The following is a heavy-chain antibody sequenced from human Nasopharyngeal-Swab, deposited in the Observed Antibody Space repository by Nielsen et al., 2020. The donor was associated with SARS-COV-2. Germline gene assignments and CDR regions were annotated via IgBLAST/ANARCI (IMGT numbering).Heavy chain of an antibody. J-gene: IGHJ4*02. CDR2: INGGSNSI. D-gene: IGHD3-10*01. Sequence: GGSLRLTCAASGLTFTGYRMNWVRQAQGKGPEWVSSINGGSNSIYYADSLQGRFTISRDNAKNSLYLQMNSLRAEDTAVYYCARDPIYSSMRNVFDYLGQGTLVTVSS. CDR3: ARDPIYSSMRNVFDY. CDR1: GLTFTGYR. V-gene: IGHV3-21*01.